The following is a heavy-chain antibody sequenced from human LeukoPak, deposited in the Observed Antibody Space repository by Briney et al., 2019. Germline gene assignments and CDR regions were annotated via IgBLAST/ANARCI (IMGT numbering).Heavy chain of an antibody. J-gene: IGHJ4*02. V-gene: IGHV4-34*01. CDR1: SGSFSGYY. CDR2: INHSGSS. Sequence: PSETLSLTCGFYSGSFSGYYWSWIRQPPGKGLEWIGEINHSGSSNYNPSLESRVTVSLDKSKNQLSLNLTSVTAADTAVYYCSRENGAFSPFGYWGQGTLVTVLS. D-gene: IGHD2-8*01. CDR3: SRENGAFSPFGY.